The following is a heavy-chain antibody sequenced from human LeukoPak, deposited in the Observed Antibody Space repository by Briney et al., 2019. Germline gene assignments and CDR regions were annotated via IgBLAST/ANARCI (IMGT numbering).Heavy chain of an antibody. V-gene: IGHV3-30-3*02. CDR1: GFTFSSYA. CDR3: AKTGYCTNGVCYNYAMDV. D-gene: IGHD2-8*01. Sequence: GGSLRLSCAASGFTFSSYAMHWVRQAPGKGLEWVAVISYDGSNKYYADSVKGRFTISRDNSKNTLYLQMSSLRAEDTAVYYCAKTGYCTNGVCYNYAMDVWGQGTTVTVSS. J-gene: IGHJ6*02. CDR2: ISYDGSNK.